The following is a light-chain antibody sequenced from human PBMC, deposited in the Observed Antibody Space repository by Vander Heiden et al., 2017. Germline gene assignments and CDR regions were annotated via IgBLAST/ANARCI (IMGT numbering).Light chain of an antibody. Sequence: DIQMTQSPSSLSASVGDRVTITCRASQSISSYLNWYQQKPGKAPKLLIYAASSLQSGVPSRFSGSGYGTDFTLTISSLQPEDFATYYCQQSDSTLGFTFGPGTKVDIK. CDR1: QSISSY. J-gene: IGKJ3*01. V-gene: IGKV1-39*01. CDR3: QQSDSTLGFT. CDR2: AAS.